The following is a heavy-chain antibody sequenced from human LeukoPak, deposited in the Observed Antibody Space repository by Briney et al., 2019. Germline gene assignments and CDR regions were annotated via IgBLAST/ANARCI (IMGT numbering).Heavy chain of an antibody. J-gene: IGHJ4*02. CDR3: AGIAVAHFDY. V-gene: IGHV3-30*04. CDR2: ISYDGSNK. Sequence: GGSLRLSYAASGFTFSSYAMHWVRQAPGKGLEWVAVISYDGSNKYYADSVKGRFTISRDNSKNTLYLQMNSLRAEDTAVYYCAGIAVAHFDYWGQGTLVTVSS. CDR1: GFTFSSYA. D-gene: IGHD6-19*01.